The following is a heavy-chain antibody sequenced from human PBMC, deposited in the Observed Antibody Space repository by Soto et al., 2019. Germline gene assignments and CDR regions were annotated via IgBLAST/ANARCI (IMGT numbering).Heavy chain of an antibody. CDR2: IYSGGST. J-gene: IGHJ3*02. CDR3: AREDTMVRGAMNAFDI. Sequence: EVQLVESGGGLVQPGGSLRLSCAASGFTVSSNYMSWVRQAPGKGLEWVSVIYSGGSTYYADSVKGRFTISRDNSKNTLYLQMNRLRAEDTAVYYCAREDTMVRGAMNAFDIWGQGTMVTVSS. D-gene: IGHD3-10*01. V-gene: IGHV3-66*01. CDR1: GFTVSSNY.